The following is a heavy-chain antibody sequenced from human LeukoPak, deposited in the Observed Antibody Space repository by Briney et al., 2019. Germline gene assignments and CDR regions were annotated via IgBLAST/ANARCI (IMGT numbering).Heavy chain of an antibody. CDR2: IYYSGST. V-gene: IGHV4-59*01. J-gene: IGHJ4*02. CDR3: ARRTGYYDGFDY. CDR1: GGSISSYY. Sequence: SETLSLTCTVSGGSISSYYWSWIRQPPGKGLEWIGYIYYSGSTNYNPSLKSRVTISLDTSKNQFSLKLSSVTAADTAMYYCARRTGYYDGFDYWAQGTLVTVSS. D-gene: IGHD3/OR15-3a*01.